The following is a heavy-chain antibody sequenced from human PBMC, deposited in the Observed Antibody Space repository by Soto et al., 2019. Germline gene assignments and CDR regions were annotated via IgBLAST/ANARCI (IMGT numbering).Heavy chain of an antibody. J-gene: IGHJ3*02. CDR3: ARDRRVQRGVIVSDAFDI. CDR1: GFTFSSYW. V-gene: IGHV3-7*01. CDR2: IKQDGSEK. Sequence: GGSLRLSCAASGFTFSSYWMSWVRQAPGKGLEWVANIKQDGSEKYYVDSVKGRFTISRDNAKNSLYLQMNSLRAEDTAVYYCARDRRVQRGVIVSDAFDIWGQGTMVTVSS. D-gene: IGHD3-16*02.